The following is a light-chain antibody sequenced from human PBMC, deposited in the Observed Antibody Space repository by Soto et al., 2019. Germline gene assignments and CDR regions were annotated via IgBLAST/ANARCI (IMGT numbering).Light chain of an antibody. CDR2: DAS. J-gene: IGKJ2*01. V-gene: IGKV3-15*01. CDR3: HHYNSWPYT. CDR1: QSVSSN. Sequence: EIVMTQSPDTLSVSPGEIATLSFRASQSVSSNLAWYQQKPGQAPRLLIYDASTRAPGFPARFSGSGSGTEFTLTISSLQSEDFAVYYCHHYNSWPYTFGQGTKVDIK.